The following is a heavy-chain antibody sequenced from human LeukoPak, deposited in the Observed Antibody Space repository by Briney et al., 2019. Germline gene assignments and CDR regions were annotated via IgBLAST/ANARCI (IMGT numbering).Heavy chain of an antibody. CDR2: IWYDGSNK. CDR1: GFTFSSYG. V-gene: IGHV3-33*01. J-gene: IGHJ6*02. Sequence: GGSLRLSCAASGFTFSSYGMHWVRQAPGKGLEWVAVIWYDGSNKYYADSVKGRFTISRDNSKNTLYLQMNSLRAEDTAVYYCARGEYYYYGMDVWGQGTTVTVSS. CDR3: ARGEYYYYGMDV.